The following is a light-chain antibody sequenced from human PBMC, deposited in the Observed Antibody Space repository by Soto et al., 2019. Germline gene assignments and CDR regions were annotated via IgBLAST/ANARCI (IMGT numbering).Light chain of an antibody. CDR1: QSIGNW. CDR3: QQYNSYSSS. CDR2: DAF. V-gene: IGKV1-5*01. Sequence: DIPMNQSPSTLSATVGDRVTITCRASQSIGNWLAWYQQKTGKAPKLLIYDAFSLEIGVPSRFSGSVSGTEFTLTISSLQSYDFATYYCQQYNSYSSSFGHGTKVVVK. J-gene: IGKJ1*01.